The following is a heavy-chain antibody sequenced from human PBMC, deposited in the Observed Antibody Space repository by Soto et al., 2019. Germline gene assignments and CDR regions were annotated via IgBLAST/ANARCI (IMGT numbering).Heavy chain of an antibody. CDR1: GGTFSIYA. CDR3: ASHGGDNGDIEPPDY. CDR2: IIPIFGTA. Sequence: SVKVSCKASGGTFSIYAISWVRQAPGQGLEWMERIIPIFGTANYAQKFQGRVTITADESTSTAYMELSSLRSEDTAVYYCASHGGDNGDIEPPDYWGQGTLVTVSS. D-gene: IGHD4-17*01. J-gene: IGHJ4*02. V-gene: IGHV1-69*13.